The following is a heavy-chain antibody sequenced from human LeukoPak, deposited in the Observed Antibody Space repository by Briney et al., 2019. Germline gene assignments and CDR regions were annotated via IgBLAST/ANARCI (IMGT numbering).Heavy chain of an antibody. CDR1: GGSFSGYY. CDR3: ARGSDSSPINPYYYYYYMDV. J-gene: IGHJ6*03. CDR2: INYSGST. D-gene: IGHD6-13*01. Sequence: PSETLSLTCAVYGGSFSGYYWSWIRQPPGKGLEWIGEINYSGSTNYNPSLKSRVTISVDTSKYQFSLKLSSVTAADTAVYYCARGSDSSPINPYYYYYYMDVWGKGTTVTVSS. V-gene: IGHV4-34*01.